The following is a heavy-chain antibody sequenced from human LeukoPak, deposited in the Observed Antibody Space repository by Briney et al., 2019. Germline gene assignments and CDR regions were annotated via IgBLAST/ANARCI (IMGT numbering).Heavy chain of an antibody. CDR1: GFTFSSYS. CDR3: ARDTPYYYGSGSPNFDY. CDR2: ISSSSSTI. V-gene: IGHV3-48*04. J-gene: IGHJ4*02. Sequence: GRSLRLSCAASGFTFSSYSMNWVRQAPGKGLEWVSYISSSSSTIYYADSVKGRFTISRDNAENSLYLQMNSLRAEDTAVYYCARDTPYYYGSGSPNFDYWGQGTLVTVSS. D-gene: IGHD3-10*01.